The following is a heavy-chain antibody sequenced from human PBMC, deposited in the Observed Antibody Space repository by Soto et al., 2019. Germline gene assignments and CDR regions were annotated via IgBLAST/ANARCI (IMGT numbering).Heavy chain of an antibody. Sequence: QVQVVESGGGVVQPGRSLRLSCAAAGFIFNGYAMHWVRQAPGKGLEWVAVISYDGKNKYYADSVKGRFTISRDNSKSTLNLQMDSLRPEDTAVYYCARDPSPLQLLEIYYGMDVWGQGTTVTVSS. CDR1: GFIFNGYA. D-gene: IGHD3-3*01. J-gene: IGHJ6*02. V-gene: IGHV3-30*04. CDR2: ISYDGKNK. CDR3: ARDPSPLQLLEIYYGMDV.